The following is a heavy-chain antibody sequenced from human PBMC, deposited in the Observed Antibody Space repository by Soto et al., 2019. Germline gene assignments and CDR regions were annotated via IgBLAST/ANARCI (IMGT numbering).Heavy chain of an antibody. J-gene: IGHJ4*02. V-gene: IGHV1-69*19. CDR2: ISPMFGAA. CDR1: GGTFNTYA. Sequence: QVQLVQSGAEMKKPGSSVKVSCQSSGGTFNTYAMNWVRQAPGQGPEWMGDISPMFGAANYAPKFQGRVTITADEPTGTSYMQLCSLTSEDTALYFCAREVQVHTPAFVYWGQGTLVTVSS. D-gene: IGHD3-10*01. CDR3: AREVQVHTPAFVY.